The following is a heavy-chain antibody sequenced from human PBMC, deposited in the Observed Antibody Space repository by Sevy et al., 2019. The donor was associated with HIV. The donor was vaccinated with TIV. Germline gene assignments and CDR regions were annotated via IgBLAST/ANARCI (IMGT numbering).Heavy chain of an antibody. D-gene: IGHD6-13*01. Sequence: GGSLRLSCVASGFTFSDHYMEWVRQAPGKGLEWVGRTRNKADGYTTEYAASEKGRFTISRDESMNSLYVQMNSLKAEDTAVYYCATHAGIAAAGRVFDYWGQGTLVTVSS. V-gene: IGHV3-72*01. CDR2: TRNKADGYTT. CDR1: GFTFSDHY. J-gene: IGHJ4*02. CDR3: ATHAGIAAAGRVFDY.